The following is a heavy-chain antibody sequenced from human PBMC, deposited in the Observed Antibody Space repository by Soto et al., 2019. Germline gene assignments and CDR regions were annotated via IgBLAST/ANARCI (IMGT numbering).Heavy chain of an antibody. Sequence: QITLKESGPTLEKPTQTLTLTCTFSGFSLSTSGVGVAWIRQPPGKALELLALIYWDDGKRYSPSLKTRLNITKDASKDQVVLTLPSVDSVDTATYYCAHIPAFDILTSLYPGDYWCQG. V-gene: IGHV2-5*02. CDR1: GFSLSTSGVG. J-gene: IGHJ4*02. CDR2: IYWDDGK. CDR3: AHIPAFDILTSLYPGDY. D-gene: IGHD3-9*01.